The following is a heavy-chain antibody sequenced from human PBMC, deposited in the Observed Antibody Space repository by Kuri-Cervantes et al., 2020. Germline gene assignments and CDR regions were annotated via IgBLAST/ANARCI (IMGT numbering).Heavy chain of an antibody. Sequence: GESLKTSCAASGFTFSRYWMHWVRQAPGKVLVWVTRINSDGSSTSYADSVKGRFTICRDNAKNTLYLQLNSLRADDTGVYFCARDWSWASDIWGHGTKVTVSS. CDR3: ARDWSWASDI. CDR2: INSDGSST. J-gene: IGHJ3*02. V-gene: IGHV3-74*01. CDR1: GFTFSRYW.